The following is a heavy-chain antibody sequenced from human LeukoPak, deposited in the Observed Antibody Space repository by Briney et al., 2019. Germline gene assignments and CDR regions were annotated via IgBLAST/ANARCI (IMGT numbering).Heavy chain of an antibody. CDR1: GGSISSSNW. CDR2: IYHSGST. CDR3: ARVETTYYYYYYYMDV. J-gene: IGHJ6*03. Sequence: SETLSLTCAVSGGSISSSNWWSWVRQPPGKGLEWIGEIYHSGSTNYNPSLKSRVTISVDKSKNQFSLKLSSVTAADTAVYYCARVETTYYYYYYYMDVWGKGTTVTVSS. D-gene: IGHD1-7*01. V-gene: IGHV4-4*02.